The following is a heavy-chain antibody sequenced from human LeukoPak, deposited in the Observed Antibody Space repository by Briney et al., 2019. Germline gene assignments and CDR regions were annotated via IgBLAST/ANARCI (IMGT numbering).Heavy chain of an antibody. CDR2: ISSSGSTI. CDR1: GFTFSSYE. Sequence: GGSLRLSCADSGFTFSSYEMNWVRQAPGKGLEWVSYISSSGSTIYYADSVKGRFTISRDNAKNSLYLQMNSLRAEDTAVYYCARDTYYYDSSGYYLVYFDYWGQGTLVTVSS. J-gene: IGHJ4*02. D-gene: IGHD3-22*01. V-gene: IGHV3-48*03. CDR3: ARDTYYYDSSGYYLVYFDY.